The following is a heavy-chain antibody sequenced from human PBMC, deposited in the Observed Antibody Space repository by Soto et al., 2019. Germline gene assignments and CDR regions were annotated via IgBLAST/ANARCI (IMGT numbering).Heavy chain of an antibody. J-gene: IGHJ2*01. CDR3: ARVGQGAWYFDL. Sequence: EVQLVESGGGLVQPGGSLTLSCAASGFTFSSYWMHWVRQVPGKGVVWVSRINPDGRITNYADSVKGRFTISRDNANSTLYLQMNSLRPEDTAVYYCARVGQGAWYFDLWGRGTLVTVSS. D-gene: IGHD3-16*01. CDR2: INPDGRIT. V-gene: IGHV3-74*01. CDR1: GFTFSSYW.